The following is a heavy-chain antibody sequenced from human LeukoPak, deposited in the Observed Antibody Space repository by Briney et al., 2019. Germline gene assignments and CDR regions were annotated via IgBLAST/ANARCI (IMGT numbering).Heavy chain of an antibody. CDR2: INPICGTA. Sequence: SVKVSCKASGYTFSSYAINWVRQAPGQGLEWMGGINPICGTANYAQKFQARVTITADESTSTAYMKMSSLRSEDTAVYYCGRVSCGGNCYSVIVTFDIGGEGTMVTVSS. J-gene: IGHJ3*02. V-gene: IGHV1-69*13. CDR1: GYTFSSYA. D-gene: IGHD2-15*01. CDR3: GRVSCGGNCYSVIVTFDI.